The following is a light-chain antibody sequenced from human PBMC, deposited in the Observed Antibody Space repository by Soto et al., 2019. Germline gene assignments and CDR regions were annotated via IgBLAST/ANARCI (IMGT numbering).Light chain of an antibody. CDR3: QQYNNWLTWT. Sequence: EIVMTQSPATLSVSPGERATLSCRASQSVSSNLAWYQQKPGQAPRLIIYGASTRATGIPARFSGSGSGTEFTITISSLQSEDFAVYYCQQYNNWLTWTFGQGTKVEIK. V-gene: IGKV3-15*01. J-gene: IGKJ1*01. CDR1: QSVSSN. CDR2: GAS.